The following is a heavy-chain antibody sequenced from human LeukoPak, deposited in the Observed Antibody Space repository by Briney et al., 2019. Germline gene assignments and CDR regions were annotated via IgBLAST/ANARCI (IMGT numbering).Heavy chain of an antibody. D-gene: IGHD4-11*01. CDR1: GFTFSNYI. CDR3: AKGGGETTVEVSAAGVLQH. Sequence: QSGESLTLSCGASGFTFSNYIMSWVRQRPGGGLEWDSGIRSTTGKTYYGDSVKGRFSITRDNSKNTLYLQMDRLRAEDTAVYYCAKGGGETTVEVSAAGVLQHWGQGTRVTVSS. J-gene: IGHJ1*01. CDR2: IRSTTGKT. V-gene: IGHV3-23*01.